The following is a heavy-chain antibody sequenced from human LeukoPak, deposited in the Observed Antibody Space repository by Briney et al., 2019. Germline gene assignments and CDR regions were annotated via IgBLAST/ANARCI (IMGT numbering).Heavy chain of an antibody. V-gene: IGHV3-23*01. CDR2: ISGSGGST. D-gene: IGHD3-16*01. Sequence: PGGSLRLSCAASGFTFSSYAMSWVRQAPGKGLEWVSAISGSGGSTYYADSVKGRFTISRDNAKNTLYLQMNSLRAEDTAVYYCARVGLAFGGGEGFDYWGQGTLVTVSS. CDR3: ARVGLAFGGGEGFDY. CDR1: GFTFSSYA. J-gene: IGHJ4*02.